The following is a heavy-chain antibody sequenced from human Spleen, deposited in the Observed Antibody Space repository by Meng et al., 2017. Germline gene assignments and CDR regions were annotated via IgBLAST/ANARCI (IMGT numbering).Heavy chain of an antibody. D-gene: IGHD4-17*01. Sequence: GESLKISCAASGFTFSNAWMSWVRQAPGKGLEWVSSISSSSSYIYYADSVKGRFTISRDNAKNSLYLQMNSLRAEDTAVYYCARDPLYGDYVLGGMDVWGQGTTVTVSS. CDR3: ARDPLYGDYVLGGMDV. CDR2: ISSSSSYI. J-gene: IGHJ6*02. V-gene: IGHV3-21*01. CDR1: GFTFSNAW.